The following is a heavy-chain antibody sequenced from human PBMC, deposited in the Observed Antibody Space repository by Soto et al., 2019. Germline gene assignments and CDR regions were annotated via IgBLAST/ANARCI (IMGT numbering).Heavy chain of an antibody. J-gene: IGHJ4*02. CDR1: GFSLMTNGVG. CDR2: IYRDDDK. D-gene: IGHD1-26*01. Sequence: QITLKESGPTLVKLTETLTLTCTVSGFSLMTNGVGVGWFRQPPGKALEWLALIYRDDDKRYRPSLKSRVTITKDTTKNQVVLTMTNMDPVDTATYYCAHTVAXGAYWETFNYWGQGTLVTVSS. CDR3: AHTVAXGAYWETFNY. V-gene: IGHV2-5*02.